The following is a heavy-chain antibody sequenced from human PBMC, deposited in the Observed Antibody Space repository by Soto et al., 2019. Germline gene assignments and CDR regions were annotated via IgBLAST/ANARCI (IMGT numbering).Heavy chain of an antibody. CDR2: IYYSGST. D-gene: IGHD3-3*01. J-gene: IGHJ4*02. CDR1: CGSISSGGYY. V-gene: IGHV4-31*03. Sequence: PSDTLSLTCTVSCGSISSGGYYWSWIRQHPGKGLEWIGYIYYSGSTYYNPSLKSRVTISVDTSKNQFSLKLSSVTAADTAVYYCARAPLPYYDFWSGPSGFDYWGQGTLVTVSS. CDR3: ARAPLPYYDFWSGPSGFDY.